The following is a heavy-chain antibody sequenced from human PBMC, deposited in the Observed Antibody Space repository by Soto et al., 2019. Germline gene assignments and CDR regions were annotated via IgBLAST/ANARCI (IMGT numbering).Heavy chain of an antibody. CDR1: GFKFSTYG. CDR2: ISYDGNNK. J-gene: IGHJ6*02. CDR3: AKGLVGYVFGVQDYYFGMDV. V-gene: IGHV3-30*18. Sequence: QVQLVEPGGGVVQPGRSLRLSCGASGFKFSTYGMHWVRQAPGKGLEWVAVISYDGNNKDYADSVKGRFTISRDNSKNTSYLQMNSLRAEDTAVYYCAKGLVGYVFGVQDYYFGMDVWDQGTTVAVSS. D-gene: IGHD1-26*01.